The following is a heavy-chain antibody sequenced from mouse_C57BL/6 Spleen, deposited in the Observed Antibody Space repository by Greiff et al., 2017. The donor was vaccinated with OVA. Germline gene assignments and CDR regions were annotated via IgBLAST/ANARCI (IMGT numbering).Heavy chain of an antibody. D-gene: IGHD2-5*01. CDR1: GFTFSDYY. J-gene: IGHJ4*01. V-gene: IGHV5-16*01. Sequence: EVMLVESEGGLVQPGSSMKLSCTASGFTFSDYYMAWVRQVPEKGLEWVANINYDGSSTYYLDSLKSRFIISRDNAKNILYLQMSSLKSEDTATYYCAREARGYSNYDAMDYWGQGTSVTVSS. CDR3: AREARGYSNYDAMDY. CDR2: INYDGSST.